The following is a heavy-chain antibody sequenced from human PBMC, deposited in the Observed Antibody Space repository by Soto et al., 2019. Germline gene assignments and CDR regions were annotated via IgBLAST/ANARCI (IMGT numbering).Heavy chain of an antibody. D-gene: IGHD6-13*01. CDR2: INAGNGNT. V-gene: IGHV1-3*01. J-gene: IGHJ4*02. CDR1: GYTFTSYA. CDR3: ARWGTAATYYFDF. Sequence: ASVKVSCKASGYTFTSYAMHWVRQAPGQRLEWMGWINAGNGNTKYSQKFQGRVTITRDTSASTAYMELSSLRSEDTAVYYCARWGTAATYYFDFWGQGTLVTVSS.